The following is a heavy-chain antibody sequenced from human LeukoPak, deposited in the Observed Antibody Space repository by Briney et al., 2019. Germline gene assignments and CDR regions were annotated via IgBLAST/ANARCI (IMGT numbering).Heavy chain of an antibody. Sequence: GGSLRLSCAASGFTFSDYYMSWIRQAPGKGLEWVSYISSSGSTIYYADSVKGRFTISRDNAKNSLYLQMDSLRAEDTALYYCARRTNYGGNSDAFDIWGQGTTVTVSS. J-gene: IGHJ3*02. CDR1: GFTFSDYY. CDR3: ARRTNYGGNSDAFDI. D-gene: IGHD4-23*01. CDR2: ISSSGSTI. V-gene: IGHV3-11*01.